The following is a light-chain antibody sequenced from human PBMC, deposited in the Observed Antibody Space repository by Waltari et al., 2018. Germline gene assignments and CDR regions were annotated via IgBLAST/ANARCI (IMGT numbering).Light chain of an antibody. CDR3: QQEYNWPPDFT. CDR1: QKISSN. CDR2: GAS. Sequence: EIVMTQSPVSLSVSPGEGATLSCRASQKISSNLAWYQHKPGQAPRLLIYGASTRATGIPGRFRCSGSGKEVPLTLRRLQFGGLAIYFCQQEYNWPPDFTFGQGTKLEIK. V-gene: IGKV3-15*01. J-gene: IGKJ2*01.